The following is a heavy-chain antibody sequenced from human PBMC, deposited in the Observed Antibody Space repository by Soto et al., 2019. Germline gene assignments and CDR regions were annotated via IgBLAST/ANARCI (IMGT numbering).Heavy chain of an antibody. CDR3: ARVFPRPNARAYLQQLAPS. J-gene: IGHJ4*02. Sequence: SVTVSCKASGGTFSSYAITWVRQAPGQGLEWMGGIIPIFGTANYAQKFQGRVTITADESTSTAYMELSSLRSEDTAVYYCARVFPRPNARAYLQQLAPSWGQGTLVTVSS. CDR1: GGTFSSYA. CDR2: IIPIFGTA. V-gene: IGHV1-69*13. D-gene: IGHD6-13*01.